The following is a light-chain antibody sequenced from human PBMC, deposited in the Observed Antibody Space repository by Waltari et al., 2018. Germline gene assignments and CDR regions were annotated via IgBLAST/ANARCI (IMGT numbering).Light chain of an antibody. V-gene: IGLV3-21*04. CDR3: QVWDSNSDHVV. J-gene: IGLJ3*02. CDR2: YDT. CDR1: NIGSKS. Sequence: SYVLTQPPSVSVAPGKTARITCGGRNIGSKSVHWYHQKPGQAPVLVIYYDTDRPSGIPERCSGSNSANTATLTISRVEAGDEAAYYCQVWDSNSDHVVFGGGTKLTVL.